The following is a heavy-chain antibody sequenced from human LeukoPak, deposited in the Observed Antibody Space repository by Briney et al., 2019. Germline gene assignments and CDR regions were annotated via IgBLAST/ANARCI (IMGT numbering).Heavy chain of an antibody. CDR3: ARDLEWFAERYNWFDP. J-gene: IGHJ5*02. CDR2: ISAYNGNT. V-gene: IGHV1-18*01. Sequence: VKVSCKASGYTFTSYGISWVRQAPGQGLEWMGWISAYNGNTNYAQKLQGRVTMTTDTSTSTAYMELRSLRSDDTAVYYCARDLEWFAERYNWFDPWGQGTLVTVSS. D-gene: IGHD3-3*01. CDR1: GYTFTSYG.